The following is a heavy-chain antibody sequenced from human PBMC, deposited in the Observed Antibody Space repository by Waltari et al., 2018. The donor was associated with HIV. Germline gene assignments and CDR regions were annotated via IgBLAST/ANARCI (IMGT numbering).Heavy chain of an antibody. Sequence: QVQLVESGGGLAKPGGSLRPSCAAPGLAFSYDYLAWIRQAPGKGLDWVSYISNSGATTYYADSVKGRFTISRDNGKNSLYLQMSSLRAEDTAVYYCARVRTYRYGMDVWGQGTTVTVSS. CDR3: ARVRTYRYGMDV. V-gene: IGHV3-11*01. D-gene: IGHD5-18*01. CDR2: ISNSGATT. CDR1: GLAFSYDY. J-gene: IGHJ6*02.